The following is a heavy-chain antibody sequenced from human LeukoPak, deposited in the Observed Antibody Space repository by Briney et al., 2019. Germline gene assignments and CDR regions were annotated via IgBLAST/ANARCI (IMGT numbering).Heavy chain of an antibody. CDR2: IRSKAYGGTT. V-gene: IGHV3-49*03. D-gene: IGHD3-22*01. CDR3: TRADYYDTSGYFDY. CDR1: GFTFSDYN. Sequence: PGGSLRLSCAASGFTFSDYNMTWLRQAPGKGLEWVGFIRSKAYGGTTEHAASVKGRFTISRDDSKNIAYLQMTSLKTEDTAVYYCTRADYYDTSGYFDYWGQGTLVTVSS. J-gene: IGHJ4*02.